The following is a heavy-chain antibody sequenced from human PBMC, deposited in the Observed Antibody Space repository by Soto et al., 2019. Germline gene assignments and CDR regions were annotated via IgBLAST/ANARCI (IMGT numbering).Heavy chain of an antibody. V-gene: IGHV3-23*01. CDR2: ISGSGGST. Sequence: EVQLLESGGGLVQPGGSLRLSCAASGFTFSNYAVTWVRQAPGKGLEWISTISGSGGSTYYADSVKGRFTISRDNSKNTLYLQMNSLRAEDTAVYYCATGQGSSWYEIDYWGQGTLVTVSS. J-gene: IGHJ4*02. CDR1: GFTFSNYA. D-gene: IGHD6-13*01. CDR3: ATGQGSSWYEIDY.